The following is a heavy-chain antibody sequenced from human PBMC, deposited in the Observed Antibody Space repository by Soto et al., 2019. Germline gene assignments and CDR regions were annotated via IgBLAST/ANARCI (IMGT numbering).Heavy chain of an antibody. CDR1: GYSFTSYW. J-gene: IGHJ6*02. CDR2: IDPSDSYT. Sequence: PGESLKISCKGSGYSFTSYWISWVRQMPGKGLEWMGRIDPSDSYTNYSPSFQGHVTISADKSISTAYLQWSSLKASDTAMYYCAAAPYCSGGSCYPFYYYYNGMDVWGQGTTVTVSS. V-gene: IGHV5-10-1*01. D-gene: IGHD2-15*01. CDR3: AAAPYCSGGSCYPFYYYYNGMDV.